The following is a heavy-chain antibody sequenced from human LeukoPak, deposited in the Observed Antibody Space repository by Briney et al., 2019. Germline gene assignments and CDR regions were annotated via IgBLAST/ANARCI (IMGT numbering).Heavy chain of an antibody. CDR1: GFTVSTNY. CDR2: IYSGGRT. Sequence: GGSLRLSCAASGFTVSTNYMSWVRQAPGKGLEWVSIIYSGGRTDYADSVKGRFTISRDNSKNTLYLQMNSLRAEDTALYYCARGGYSGYDFRVWGQGTLVTVS. CDR3: ARGGYSGYDFRV. J-gene: IGHJ4*02. D-gene: IGHD5-12*01. V-gene: IGHV3-53*01.